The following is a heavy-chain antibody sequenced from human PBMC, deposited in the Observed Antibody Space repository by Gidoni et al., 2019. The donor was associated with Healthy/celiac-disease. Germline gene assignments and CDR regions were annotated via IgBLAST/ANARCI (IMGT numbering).Heavy chain of an antibody. CDR1: GFPFSSYA. CDR3: AKTLPGGYDFWSGYFAGNWFDP. D-gene: IGHD3-3*01. V-gene: IGHV3-23*01. J-gene: IGHJ5*02. CDR2: ISGSGGST. Sequence: EVQLLESGGGLVQPGGSLRLSCAASGFPFSSYAMSWVRQAPGKGLEWVSAISGSGGSTYYADSVKGRFTISRDNSKNTLYLQMNSLRAEDTAVYYWAKTLPGGYDFWSGYFAGNWFDPWGQGTLVTVSS.